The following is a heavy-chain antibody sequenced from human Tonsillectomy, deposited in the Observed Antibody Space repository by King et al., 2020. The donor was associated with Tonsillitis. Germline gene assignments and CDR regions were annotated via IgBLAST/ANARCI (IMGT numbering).Heavy chain of an antibody. CDR3: ARDLIAAARREYFDY. CDR1: GGSISSSNW. V-gene: IGHV4-4*02. CDR2: IYHSGST. D-gene: IGHD6-13*01. J-gene: IGHJ4*02. Sequence: VQLQESGPGLVKPSGTLSLTCAVSGGSISSSNWWSWVRQPPGKGLEWIGEIYHSGSTNYNPSPKSRVTISVDKSKNQFSLELSSVTAADTAVYYCARDLIAAARREYFDYWGQGTLFTVSS.